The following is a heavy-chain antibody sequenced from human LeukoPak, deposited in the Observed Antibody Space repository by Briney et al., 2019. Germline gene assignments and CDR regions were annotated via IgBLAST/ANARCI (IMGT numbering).Heavy chain of an antibody. CDR1: EDTFTNYE. CDR3: ARARQVASYNYYYYYMDV. V-gene: IGHV1-8*01. Sequence: ASVKVSCKASEDTFTNYEINWVRQATGQGLEWMGWMNPNSGDTEYAQKFLGRVTMTRDTSIRTAYMELSSLRSEDTAVYYCARARQVASYNYYYYYMDVWGKGTTVTVSS. CDR2: MNPNSGDT. J-gene: IGHJ6*03.